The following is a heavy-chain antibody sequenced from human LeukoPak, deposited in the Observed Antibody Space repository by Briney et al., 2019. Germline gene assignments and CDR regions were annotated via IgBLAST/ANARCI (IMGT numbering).Heavy chain of an antibody. CDR2: IYYSGST. D-gene: IGHD4-17*01. CDR1: GGSISSSSYY. Sequence: PSETPSLTCTVSGGSISSSSYYWGWIRQPPGKGLEWIGSIYYSGSTYYNPSLKSRVTISVDTSKNQFSLKLSSVTAADTAVYYCARDYGDYSNNWFDPWGQGTLVTVSS. CDR3: ARDYGDYSNNWFDP. V-gene: IGHV4-39*05. J-gene: IGHJ5*02.